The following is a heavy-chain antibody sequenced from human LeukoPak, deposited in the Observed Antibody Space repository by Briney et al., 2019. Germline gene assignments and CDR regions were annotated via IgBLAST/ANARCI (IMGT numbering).Heavy chain of an antibody. J-gene: IGHJ4*02. Sequence: PSGTLSLTCAVSGXSILSTNWWSWVRQPPGKGLEWIGEVHLNGATNYNPSVEGRVTMSIDKSKNHLSLEVISVTAADTAMYYCTRESGAFSPFGFWGQGTLVTVSS. CDR3: TRESGAFSPFGF. CDR1: GXSILSTNW. V-gene: IGHV4-4*02. CDR2: VHLNGAT. D-gene: IGHD1-26*01.